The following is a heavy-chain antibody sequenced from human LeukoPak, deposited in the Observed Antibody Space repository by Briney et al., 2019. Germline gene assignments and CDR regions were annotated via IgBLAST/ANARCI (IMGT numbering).Heavy chain of an antibody. Sequence: SQTLSLTCAISGDSVSSNSAAWNWIRQSPSRGLEWLGRTYYRSKWKNDYSVSVKSRITINPDTSKNQFSLQVNSVTPDDTAVYFCARDIIAVGGFDYWGQGTLVTVSS. CDR3: ARDIIAVGGFDY. CDR1: GDSVSSNSAA. D-gene: IGHD6-19*01. V-gene: IGHV6-1*01. CDR2: TYYRSKWKN. J-gene: IGHJ4*02.